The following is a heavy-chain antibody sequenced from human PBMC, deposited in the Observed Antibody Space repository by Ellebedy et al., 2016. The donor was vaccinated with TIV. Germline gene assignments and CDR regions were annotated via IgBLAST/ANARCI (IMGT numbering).Heavy chain of an antibody. CDR2: IRSKAYGGTT. Sequence: GGSLRLSXAASGFTFSNAWMSWVRQAPGKGLEWVGFIRSKAYGGTTEYAASVKGRFTISRDDSKSIAYLQMNSLKTEDTAVYYCTLGAYYFDYWGQGTLVTVSS. CDR3: TLGAYYFDY. J-gene: IGHJ4*02. V-gene: IGHV3-49*04. CDR1: GFTFSNAW. D-gene: IGHD3-3*01.